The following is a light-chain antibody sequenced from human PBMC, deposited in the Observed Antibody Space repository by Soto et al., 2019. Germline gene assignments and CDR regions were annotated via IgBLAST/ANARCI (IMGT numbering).Light chain of an antibody. Sequence: EIVMTQSPDTPSVSPGERATLSCRASQSISRNLAWYQQKPGQAPRLLIYGASTRATGIPARFSGSGSATEFTLTISSLQSEDFEVYYCQQYYAWPLTFGGGTKVDIK. V-gene: IGKV3-15*01. J-gene: IGKJ4*01. CDR3: QQYYAWPLT. CDR2: GAS. CDR1: QSISRN.